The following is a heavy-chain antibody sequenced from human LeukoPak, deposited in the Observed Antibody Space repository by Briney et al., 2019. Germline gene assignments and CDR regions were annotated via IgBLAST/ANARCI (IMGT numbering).Heavy chain of an antibody. CDR1: GYSFTSYW. CDR3: ARGLEMATITGVFDY. V-gene: IGHV5-51*01. D-gene: IGHD5-24*01. CDR2: IYPGDSDT. J-gene: IGHJ4*02. Sequence: GESLEISCKGSGYSFTSYWISWVRQMPGKGLEWMGIIYPGDSDTRYSPSFQGQVTISADKSISTAYLQWSSLKASDTAMYYCARGLEMATITGVFDYWGQGTLVTVSS.